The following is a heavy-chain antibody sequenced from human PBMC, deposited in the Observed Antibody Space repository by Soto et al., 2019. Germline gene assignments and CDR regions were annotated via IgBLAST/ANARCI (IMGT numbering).Heavy chain of an antibody. Sequence: LRLSCAASGFIFSNYGMNWVRQAPGKGLEWVSFISSSGSHIYYADSGKGRFTISRDNAKNSLYLQMKSLRAEDKAVYYCAKDLVGYYYDSSGYSLGWGQGTLVTVSS. CDR3: AKDLVGYYYDSSGYSLG. J-gene: IGHJ4*02. CDR1: GFIFSNYG. CDR2: ISSSGSHI. V-gene: IGHV3-21*01. D-gene: IGHD3-22*01.